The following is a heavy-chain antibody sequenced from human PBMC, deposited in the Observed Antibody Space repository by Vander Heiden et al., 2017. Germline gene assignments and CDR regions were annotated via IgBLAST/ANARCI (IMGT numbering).Heavy chain of an antibody. Sequence: EVQLLEFGGGLVQPGGSLRLSCASSGFTFSGYAMSRLRPAPGKGLEWVSAISGSGGSTYYADSVKGRFTISRDNSKNTLYLQMNSLRAEDTAVYYCAKDLGGSYYSALGFDYWGQGTLVTVSS. D-gene: IGHD1-26*01. J-gene: IGHJ4*02. V-gene: IGHV3-23*01. CDR2: ISGSGGST. CDR1: GFTFSGYA. CDR3: AKDLGGSYYSALGFDY.